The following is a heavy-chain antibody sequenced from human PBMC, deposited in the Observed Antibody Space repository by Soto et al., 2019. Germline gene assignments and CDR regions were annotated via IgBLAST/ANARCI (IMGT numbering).Heavy chain of an antibody. CDR1: GYTFTSYA. V-gene: IGHV1-3*01. J-gene: IGHJ6*02. CDR2: INAGNGNT. CDR3: ARCPQVTIFGVVIHDYGMDV. D-gene: IGHD3-3*01. Sequence: ASVKVSCKASGYTFTSYAMHWVRQAPGQRLEWMGWINAGNGNTKYSQRFQGRVTITRDTSASTAYMELSSLRSEDTAVYYCARCPQVTIFGVVIHDYGMDVWGQGTTVTVSS.